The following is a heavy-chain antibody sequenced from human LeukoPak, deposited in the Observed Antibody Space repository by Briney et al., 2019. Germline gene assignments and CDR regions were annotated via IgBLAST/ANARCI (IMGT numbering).Heavy chain of an antibody. CDR1: GFTVSSNY. Sequence: GGSLRLSCAASGFTVSSNYMSWVRQAPGKGLEWVSVIYSGGSTYYADSVKGRFTISRDNSKNTLYLQMNSLRAEDTAVYYCARGDYIILTGNPYWGQETRVTVSS. D-gene: IGHD3-9*01. CDR2: IYSGGST. V-gene: IGHV3-66*01. J-gene: IGHJ4*02. CDR3: ARGDYIILTGNPY.